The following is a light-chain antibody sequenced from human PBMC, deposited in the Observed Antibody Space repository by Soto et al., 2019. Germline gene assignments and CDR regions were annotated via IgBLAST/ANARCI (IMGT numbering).Light chain of an antibody. V-gene: IGKV1-6*01. CDR1: QGIGNA. CDR3: LQDINYPWT. Sequence: IQMTQPPSSLSASVGDRVTISCRASQGIGNALGWYQQKPGNTPQVLIYGASNLQSGVPPRFSGSGSGTDFTLAISSLQPEDSATYYCLQDINYPWTFGQGTKVDI. J-gene: IGKJ1*01. CDR2: GAS.